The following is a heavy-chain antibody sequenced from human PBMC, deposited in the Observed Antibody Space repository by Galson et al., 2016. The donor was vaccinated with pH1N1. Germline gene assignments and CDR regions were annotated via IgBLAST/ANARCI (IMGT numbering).Heavy chain of an antibody. V-gene: IGHV4-30-4*08. J-gene: IGHJ4*02. D-gene: IGHD3-3*01. CDR3: ARQGPITYYDFWSGYYIDY. Sequence: TLSLTCTVSGGSISSGDYYWSWIRQSPGRGLEWIGYIYYSGSTYYNPSLESRITISLDTSKNQFSLKLSFVTAADTAVYYCARQGPITYYDFWSGYYIDYWGQGTLVTVSS. CDR1: GGSISSGDYY. CDR2: IYYSGST.